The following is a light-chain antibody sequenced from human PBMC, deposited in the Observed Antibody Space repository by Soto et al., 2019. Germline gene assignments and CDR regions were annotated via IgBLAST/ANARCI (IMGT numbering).Light chain of an antibody. CDR2: DAS. V-gene: IGKV3D-20*01. Sequence: VLMQSPATLILSPGERATPSCGAMQSVSSSYLAWYQQKPGLAPRLLIYDASSRAAGIPDRFSGSGSGTDFTLTISRLEPEDFAVYYCQQYGSSPTFGQGTRLEIK. J-gene: IGKJ5*01. CDR3: QQYGSSPT. CDR1: QSVSSSY.